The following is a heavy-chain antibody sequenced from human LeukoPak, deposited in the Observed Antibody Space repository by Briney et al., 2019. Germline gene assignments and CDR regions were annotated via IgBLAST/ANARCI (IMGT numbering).Heavy chain of an antibody. Sequence: SETLSLTCTVSGGSISSYYWSWIRQPAGKGLEWIGRIYTSGSTNYNPSLKSRVTISVDTSKDQFSLKLSSVTAADTAVYYCARGFGRGVPAARVRPFDYWGQGTLVTVSS. D-gene: IGHD2-2*01. CDR1: GGSISSYY. CDR2: IYTSGST. V-gene: IGHV4-4*07. J-gene: IGHJ4*02. CDR3: ARGFGRGVPAARVRPFDY.